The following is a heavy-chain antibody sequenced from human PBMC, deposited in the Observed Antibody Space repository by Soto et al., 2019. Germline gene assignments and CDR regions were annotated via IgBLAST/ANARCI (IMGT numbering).Heavy chain of an antibody. J-gene: IGHJ4*02. CDR2: FHRSGTT. D-gene: IGHD4-17*01. Sequence: PSETLSLTCGVSGYSIHRGYYWGWIRQPPGKGLEWIASFHRSGTTYYNPSLRSRVTISVDTSKNPLSLRLSSVTAADTAVYCCVGDYGYTQNYFDFWGQGVRVTVS. CDR3: VGDYGYTQNYFDF. V-gene: IGHV4-38-2*01. CDR1: GYSIHRGYY.